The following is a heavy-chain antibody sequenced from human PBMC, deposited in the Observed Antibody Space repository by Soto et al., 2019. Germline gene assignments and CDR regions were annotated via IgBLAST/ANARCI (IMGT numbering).Heavy chain of an antibody. CDR1: GYSFASHW. D-gene: IGHD1-26*01. J-gene: IGHJ4*02. CDR2: IYPGDSDT. CDR3: ARYSGSYWHYLDF. V-gene: IGHV5-51*01. Sequence: GESLKISCKGSGYSFASHWVAWVRQMPEKGLEWIGTIYPGDSDTKYSSAFRGHVAISADTSVSTAYLQWRSLEATDSAIYYCARYSGSYWHYLDFWGQGTLVTVSS.